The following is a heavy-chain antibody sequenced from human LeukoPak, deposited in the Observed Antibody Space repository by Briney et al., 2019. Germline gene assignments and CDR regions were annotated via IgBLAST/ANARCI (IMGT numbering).Heavy chain of an antibody. D-gene: IGHD6-6*01. CDR1: GGSISSGGYY. V-gene: IGHV4-30-2*01. CDR2: IYHSGST. Sequence: PSQTLSLTCTVSGGSISSGGYYWSWIRQPPGKGLEWIGYIYHSGSTYYNPSLKSRVTISVDRSKNQFSLKLSSVTAADTAVYYCARIIAARPEPGGIDYWGQGTLVTVSS. J-gene: IGHJ4*02. CDR3: ARIIAARPEPGGIDY.